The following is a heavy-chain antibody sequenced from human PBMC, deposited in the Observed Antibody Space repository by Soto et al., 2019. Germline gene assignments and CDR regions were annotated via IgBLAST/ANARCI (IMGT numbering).Heavy chain of an antibody. CDR2: IYYSGST. Sequence: QVQLQESGPGLVKPSQTLSLTCTVSGGSISSGDYYWSWIRQPPGKGLEWIGYIYYSGSTYYNPSLKSRVTISVDTSKNQFSLKLSSVTAADTAVYYCARASKTMMGYYYYYYGMDVWGQGTTVTVSS. D-gene: IGHD3-22*01. CDR3: ARASKTMMGYYYYYYGMDV. V-gene: IGHV4-30-4*01. J-gene: IGHJ6*02. CDR1: GGSISSGDYY.